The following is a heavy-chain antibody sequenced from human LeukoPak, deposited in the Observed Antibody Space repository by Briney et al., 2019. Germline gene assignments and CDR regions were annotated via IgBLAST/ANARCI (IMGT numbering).Heavy chain of an antibody. CDR1: GGSFSGYY. J-gene: IGHJ4*02. D-gene: IGHD3-22*01. V-gene: IGHV3-23*01. CDR3: AKLLYYYDSSQPY. CDR2: ISGSGGST. Sequence: ETLSLTCAVYGGSFSGYYWSWVRQAPGKGLEWVSAISGSGGSTYYADSVKGRFTISRDNSKNTLYLQMNSLRAEDTAVYYCAKLLYYYDSSQPYWGQGTLVTVSP.